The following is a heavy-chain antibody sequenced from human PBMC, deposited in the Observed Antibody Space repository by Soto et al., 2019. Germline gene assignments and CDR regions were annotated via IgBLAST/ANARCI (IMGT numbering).Heavy chain of an antibody. J-gene: IGHJ1*01. CDR1: GFSLSTRGVG. D-gene: IGHD3-22*01. CDR2: IYWNDDK. CDR3: TRLYYYDTSGYFEYFQH. V-gene: IGHV2-5*01. Sequence: QITLKESGPTLVRPTQTLTLTCTFSGFSLSTRGVGVGWIRQPPGEALEWLALIYWNDDKRYSPSLKSRLTVTKYTSKNQVVLTMTDMDPVDTATYYCTRLYYYDTSGYFEYFQHWGQGTLVTVSS.